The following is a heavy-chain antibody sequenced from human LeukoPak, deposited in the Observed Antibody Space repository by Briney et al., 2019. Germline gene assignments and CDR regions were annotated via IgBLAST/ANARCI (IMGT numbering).Heavy chain of an antibody. Sequence: GASVKVSCKASGYTFTGYYMHWVRQAPGQGLEWMGWINPNSGGTNYAQKFQGRVTMTRNTSISTAYMELSNLRSEDTAVYYCARRRITMVRGNWFDPWGQGTLVTVSS. CDR2: INPNSGGT. CDR3: ARRRITMVRGNWFDP. CDR1: GYTFTGYY. V-gene: IGHV1-2*02. J-gene: IGHJ5*02. D-gene: IGHD3-10*01.